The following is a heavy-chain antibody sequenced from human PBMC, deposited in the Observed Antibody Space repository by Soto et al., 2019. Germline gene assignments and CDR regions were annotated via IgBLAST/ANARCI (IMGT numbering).Heavy chain of an antibody. J-gene: IGHJ4*02. Sequence: GGSLRLSCAASGFTFSSYGMHWVRQAPGKGLEWVAVIWYDGSNKYYADSVKGRFTISRDNSKNTLYLQMNSLRAEDTAVYYCARAARGSSWFDYWGQGTLDTVSS. CDR1: GFTFSSYG. V-gene: IGHV3-33*01. D-gene: IGHD6-13*01. CDR3: ARAARGSSWFDY. CDR2: IWYDGSNK.